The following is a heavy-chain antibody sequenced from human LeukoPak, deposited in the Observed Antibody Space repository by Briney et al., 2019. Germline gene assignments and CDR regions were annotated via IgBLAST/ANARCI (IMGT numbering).Heavy chain of an antibody. Sequence: GGSLRLSCAASGFTFSSYAMHWVRQAPGKGLEWVAVISYDGSNKYYADSVKGRFTISRDNSKNTLYLQMNSLRAEDTAVYYCANPISAVVVPAAMGKKYGMDVWGQGTTVTVSS. CDR3: ANPISAVVVPAAMGKKYGMDV. CDR1: GFTFSSYA. CDR2: ISYDGSNK. J-gene: IGHJ6*02. D-gene: IGHD2-2*01. V-gene: IGHV3-30-3*01.